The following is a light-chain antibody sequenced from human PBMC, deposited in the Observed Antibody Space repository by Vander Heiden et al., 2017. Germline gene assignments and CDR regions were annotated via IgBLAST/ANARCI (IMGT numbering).Light chain of an antibody. J-gene: IGKJ1*01. CDR3: QHYRRYPWS. V-gene: IGKV1-5*03. CDR2: SAS. Sequence: DIQMTQSPSTLSASLGDRVTISCRASESISSYLAWYQQKASKAPKLLIYSASTLESGVPSRFSGSGSGTEFTLTISSLQPDDFATYYCQHYRRYPWSFGQGTKVEIK. CDR1: ESISSY.